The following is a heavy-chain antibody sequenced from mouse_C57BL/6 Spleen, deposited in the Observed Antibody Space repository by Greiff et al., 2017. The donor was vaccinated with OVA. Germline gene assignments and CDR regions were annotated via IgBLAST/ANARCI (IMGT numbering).Heavy chain of an antibody. CDR2: IDPSDSET. CDR1: GYTFTSYW. Sequence: QVQLQQPGAELVRPGSSVKLSCKASGYTFTSYWMHWVKQRPIQGLEWIGNIDPSDSETHYNQKFKDKATLTVDKSSSTAYMQLSSLTSEDSAVYYCARGNWDDGDAMDYWGQGTSVTVSS. J-gene: IGHJ4*01. CDR3: ARGNWDDGDAMDY. D-gene: IGHD4-1*01. V-gene: IGHV1-52*01.